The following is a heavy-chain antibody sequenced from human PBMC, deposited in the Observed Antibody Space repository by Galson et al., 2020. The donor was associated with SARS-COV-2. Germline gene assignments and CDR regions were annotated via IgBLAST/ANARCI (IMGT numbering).Heavy chain of an antibody. CDR3: ARGPPNVDIVAMSTSYYFDF. D-gene: IGHD5-12*01. CDR1: GFTFNDYY. Sequence: GESLKISCAGSGFTFNDYYMSWIRQAPGKGLEWVSYISSSSHYTNYADSVKGRFSISRDNAKNSLYLQLNSLRAEDTSVYYCARGPPNVDIVAMSTSYYFDFWGQGTLVTVSS. CDR2: ISSSSHYT. J-gene: IGHJ4*02. V-gene: IGHV3-11*06.